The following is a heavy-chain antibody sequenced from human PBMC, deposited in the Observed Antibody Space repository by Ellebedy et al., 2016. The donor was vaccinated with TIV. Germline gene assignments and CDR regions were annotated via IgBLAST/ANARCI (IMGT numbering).Heavy chain of an antibody. J-gene: IGHJ3*01. CDR1: GFTFSSYS. D-gene: IGHD3-22*01. CDR2: ISSSISTI. Sequence: GESLKIPCAASGFTFSSYSMNWVRQAPGKGLEWVSYISSSISTIYYADSVKGRFTISRDNAKNSLYLQMNSLRADDTAVYYCARDNYYDPLDVWGQGTMVTVSS. V-gene: IGHV3-48*01. CDR3: ARDNYYDPLDV.